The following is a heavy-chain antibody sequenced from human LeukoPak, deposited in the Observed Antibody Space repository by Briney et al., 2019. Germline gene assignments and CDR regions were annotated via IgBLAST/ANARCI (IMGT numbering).Heavy chain of an antibody. CDR2: IYSGGST. V-gene: IGHV3-53*01. J-gene: IGHJ2*01. CDR3: AREAPTVVTNWYFDL. CDR1: GFTVSSNY. Sequence: GGSLRLSCAASGFTVSSNYMSWVRQAPGKGLEWVSVIYSGGSTYYADSVKGRFTISRDNSKNTLYLQMNSLRAEDTAVYYCAREAPTVVTNWYFDLWGRGTLVTVSS. D-gene: IGHD4-23*01.